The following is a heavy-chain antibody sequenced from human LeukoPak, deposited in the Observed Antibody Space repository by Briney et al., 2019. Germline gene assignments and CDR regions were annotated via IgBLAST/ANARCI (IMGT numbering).Heavy chain of an antibody. CDR2: ISGSGGST. V-gene: IGHV3-23*01. Sequence: GGSLRLSYAASGFTFSSYAMSWVRQAPGKGLEWVSAISGSGGSTYYADSVKGRFTISRDNSKNTLYLQMNSLRAEDTAVYYCAKDQITMGRGDVFDPWGQGTLVTVSS. CDR3: AKDQITMGRGDVFDP. CDR1: GFTFSSYA. D-gene: IGHD3-10*01. J-gene: IGHJ5*02.